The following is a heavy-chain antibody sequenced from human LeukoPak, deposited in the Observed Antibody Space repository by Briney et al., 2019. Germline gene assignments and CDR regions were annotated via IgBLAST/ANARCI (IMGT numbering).Heavy chain of an antibody. CDR3: ARARSPNIAVAGARFDY. CDR2: IYTSGTT. CDR1: GGSISSYY. Sequence: SETLSLTCTVSGGSISSYYWSCIRQPPGKGLEWIGRIYTSGTTNYSPSLKSRITMSVGTSKNQFSLNLSSVTAADTAVYYCARARSPNIAVAGARFDYWGQGILVTVSS. D-gene: IGHD6-19*01. J-gene: IGHJ4*02. V-gene: IGHV4-4*07.